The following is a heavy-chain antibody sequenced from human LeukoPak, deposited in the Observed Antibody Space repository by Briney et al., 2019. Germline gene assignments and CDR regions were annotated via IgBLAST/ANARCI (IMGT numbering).Heavy chain of an antibody. D-gene: IGHD5-24*01. J-gene: IGHJ4*02. CDR1: GFTFSSYE. CDR3: ARSRGDVYNFDFDY. CDR2: ISSSGSTI. Sequence: GGSLRLSCAASGFTFSSYEMNWVRQAPGKGLEWVSYISSSGSTIYYADSVKGRFTISRDNAKNSLYLQMNSLRAEDTAVYYCARSRGDVYNFDFDYWGQGTLVTVSS. V-gene: IGHV3-48*03.